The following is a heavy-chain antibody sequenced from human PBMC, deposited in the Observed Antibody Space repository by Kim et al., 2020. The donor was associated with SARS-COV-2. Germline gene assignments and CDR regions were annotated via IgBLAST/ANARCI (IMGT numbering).Heavy chain of an antibody. CDR1: GYSFTSYW. D-gene: IGHD2-15*01. CDR2: IDPSDSYT. J-gene: IGHJ2*01. CDR3: AATGGWWVDSYWYFDL. V-gene: IGHV5-10-1*01. Sequence: GESLKISCKGSGYSFTSYWISWVRQMPGKGLEWMGRIDPSDSYTNYSPSFQGHVTISADKSISTAYLQWSSLKASDTAMYYCAATGGWWVDSYWYFDLWGRGTLVTVSS.